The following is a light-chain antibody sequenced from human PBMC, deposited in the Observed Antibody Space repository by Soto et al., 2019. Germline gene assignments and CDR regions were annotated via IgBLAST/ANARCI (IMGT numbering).Light chain of an antibody. J-gene: IGLJ1*01. CDR1: NSNIGNNY. Sequence: QSVLTQPPSVSAAPGQKVTISCSGSNSNIGNNYVSWFQQLPGTAPKLLIYENDKRPSGIPDRFSGSTSGTSATLGITGLQTGDDADYYCGTWDSRLSGYVFATGTNVNDL. CDR2: END. CDR3: GTWDSRLSGYV. V-gene: IGLV1-51*02.